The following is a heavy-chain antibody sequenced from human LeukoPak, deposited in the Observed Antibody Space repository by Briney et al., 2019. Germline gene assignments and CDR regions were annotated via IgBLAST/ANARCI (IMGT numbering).Heavy chain of an antibody. V-gene: IGHV4-30-2*01. Sequence: SETLSLTCAVSGGSISSGGYSWSWIRQPPGKGLEWIGYIYHSGSTYYNPSLKSRVTISVDRSKNQFSLKLSSVTAADTAVYYCARDRPAAAPDYWGQGTLVTVSS. J-gene: IGHJ4*02. D-gene: IGHD6-13*01. CDR2: IYHSGST. CDR3: ARDRPAAAPDY. CDR1: GGSISSGGYS.